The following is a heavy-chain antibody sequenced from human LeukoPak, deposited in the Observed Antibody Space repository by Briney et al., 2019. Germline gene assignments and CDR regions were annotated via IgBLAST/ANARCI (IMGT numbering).Heavy chain of an antibody. V-gene: IGHV4-59*01. CDR1: AGSISSYY. CDR3: ARDAPRGWFDP. CDR2: IYYSGSN. Sequence: SETLSLTCTVSAGSISSYYWSWIRHPPGKGLEWIGYIYYSGSNTYNPSLKSRVTISVATSKTQFSLKMSSVTDADTAVYYCARDAPRGWFDPWGQGTLVTVSS. J-gene: IGHJ5*02.